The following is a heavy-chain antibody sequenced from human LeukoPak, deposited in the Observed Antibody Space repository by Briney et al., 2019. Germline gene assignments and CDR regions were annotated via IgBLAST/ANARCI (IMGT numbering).Heavy chain of an antibody. D-gene: IGHD2-2*01. CDR1: GDSVSSNSAA. J-gene: IGHJ6*02. V-gene: IGHV6-1*01. CDR2: TYYRSKWYN. CDR3: ARETEDIVVVPAANPTFSYYYYGMDV. Sequence: SQTLSLTCAISGDSVSSNSAAWNWIRQSPSRGLEWLGRTYYRSKWYNDYAVSVKSRITINPNTSKNPFFLQLNSVTPEDTAVYYCARETEDIVVVPAANPTFSYYYYGMDVWGQGTTVTVSS.